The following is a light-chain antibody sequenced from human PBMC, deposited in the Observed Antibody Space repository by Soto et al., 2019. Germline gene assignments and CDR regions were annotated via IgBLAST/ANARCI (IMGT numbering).Light chain of an antibody. CDR3: QQSYRSPQT. Sequence: DIQMTQSPSSLSASVGDRVTITCRASQSISSSLNWYQQKPGKAPKLLIFRASSLQSGVPSRLSGSGSGTDFTLPISSLQPEDFATYYCQQSYRSPQTFGQGTKVEIK. J-gene: IGKJ1*01. CDR1: QSISSS. V-gene: IGKV1-39*01. CDR2: RAS.